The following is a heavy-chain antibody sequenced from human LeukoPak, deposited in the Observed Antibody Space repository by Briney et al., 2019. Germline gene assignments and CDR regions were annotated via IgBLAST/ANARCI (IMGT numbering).Heavy chain of an antibody. J-gene: IGHJ4*02. CDR2: INAGNGNT. CDR1: GYTFTSYA. V-gene: IGHV1-3*01. Sequence: ASVKVSCKASGYTFTSYAMHWVRQAPGQRLEWMGWINAGNGNTKYSQKFQGRASLTRDTSTSTVYMALSTLRSEDTAVYYCARSVFPYYTGSGSPYNVDVRQNSYFDFWGQGTLVTVSS. D-gene: IGHD3-10*01. CDR3: ARSVFPYYTGSGSPYNVDVRQNSYFDF.